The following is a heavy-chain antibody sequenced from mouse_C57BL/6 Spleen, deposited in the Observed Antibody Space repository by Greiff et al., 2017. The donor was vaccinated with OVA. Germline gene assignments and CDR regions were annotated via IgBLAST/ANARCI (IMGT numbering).Heavy chain of an antibody. D-gene: IGHD2-10*02. V-gene: IGHV1-72*01. CDR1: GYTFTSYW. CDR3: ARSGSYGYHAMDY. Sequence: QVQLQQPGAELVKPGASVKLSCKASGYTFTSYWMHWVKQRPGRGLEWIGRIDPNSGGTKYNEKFKSKATLTVDKPSSTAYMPLSSLTSEDSAVYYCARSGSYGYHAMDYWGQGTSVTVSS. CDR2: IDPNSGGT. J-gene: IGHJ4*01.